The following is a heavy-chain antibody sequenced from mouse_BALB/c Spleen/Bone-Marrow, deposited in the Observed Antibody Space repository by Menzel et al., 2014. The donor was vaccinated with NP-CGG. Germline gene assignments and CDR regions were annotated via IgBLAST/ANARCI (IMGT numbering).Heavy chain of an antibody. CDR1: GFTFSNYA. J-gene: IGHJ3*01. Sequence: ECGGGLVKSGGSLKLSCAASGFTFSNYAMSWVRQSPEKRLEWVAEISSGGSYIYYPDTLTGRFTISRDNAKNTLYLEMSSLRSEDTAMYYCSSYAYWGQGTLVTVSA. CDR3: SSYAY. V-gene: IGHV5-9-4*01. CDR2: ISSGGSYI. D-gene: IGHD2-12*01.